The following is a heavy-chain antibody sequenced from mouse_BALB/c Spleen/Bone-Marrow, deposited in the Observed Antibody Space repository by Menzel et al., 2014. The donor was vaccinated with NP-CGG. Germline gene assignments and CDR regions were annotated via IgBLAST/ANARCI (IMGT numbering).Heavy chain of an antibody. D-gene: IGHD3-1*01. CDR1: GYTFTSYV. J-gene: IGHJ2*01. Sequence: VQLQHFGPELVQPGASEKMSCKASGYTFTSYVMLWVKQKAGQGLEWIGYFNPYNDGTKYNEKFKGKATLTSDKSSSTAYMELSSLTSEDSAVYYCTRGATPDYWGQGTTLTVSS. CDR3: TRGATPDY. V-gene: IGHV1-14*01. CDR2: FNPYNDGT.